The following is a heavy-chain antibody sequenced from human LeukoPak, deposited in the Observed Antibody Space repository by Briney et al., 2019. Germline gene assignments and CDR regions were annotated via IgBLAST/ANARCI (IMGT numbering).Heavy chain of an antibody. Sequence: GGSLRLSCAASGFTFSNAWMSWVRQAPGKGLEWVGRIKSKTDGGTTDYAAPVKDRFTFSRDDSKNTLYLQMNNLQTEDTAEYYCTTSLSGYDFLFDYWGQGTLVTVSS. CDR1: GFTFSNAW. CDR2: IKSKTDGGTT. CDR3: TTSLSGYDFLFDY. D-gene: IGHD5-12*01. J-gene: IGHJ4*02. V-gene: IGHV3-15*01.